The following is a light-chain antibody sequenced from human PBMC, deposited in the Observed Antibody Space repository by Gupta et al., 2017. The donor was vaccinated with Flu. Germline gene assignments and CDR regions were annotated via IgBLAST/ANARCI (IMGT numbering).Light chain of an antibody. V-gene: IGKV3D-15*01. CDR1: HSVSSN. Sequence: EILMPYSPTLPSSSPGERATLSCRASHSVSSNLAWYQQKPGQAPRLLIYGASTRATGIPARFSGSGSGTEFTLTISSLQSEDFAVYYCQQYNNWPRTFGQGTKVDIK. CDR3: QQYNNWPRT. J-gene: IGKJ1*01. CDR2: GAS.